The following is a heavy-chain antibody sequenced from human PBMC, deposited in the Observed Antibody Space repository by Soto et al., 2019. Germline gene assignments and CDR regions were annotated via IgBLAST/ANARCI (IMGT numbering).Heavy chain of an antibody. CDR3: AHRPYGYKYYFNY. CDR2: VYWDDDI. Sequence: QITLKESGPTLVKPTQILTLTCTFSGFSLSTRGVGVGWIRQPPGKALEWLALVYWDDDIWYSPSLKSRLTITKDTSKNQVVMPMTNMDPVDTATYYCAHRPYGYKYYFNYGGQGTVVPVSS. D-gene: IGHD5-18*01. CDR1: GFSLSTRGVG. J-gene: IGHJ4*02. V-gene: IGHV2-5*02.